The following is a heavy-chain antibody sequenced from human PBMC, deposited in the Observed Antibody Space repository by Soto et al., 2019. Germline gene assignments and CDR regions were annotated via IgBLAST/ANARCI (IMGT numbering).Heavy chain of an antibody. V-gene: IGHV4-30-4*01. CDR2: IHYSGSA. CDR1: GGSINSGDSY. J-gene: IGHJ5*02. CDR3: ARTREGILRFDP. D-gene: IGHD3-9*01. Sequence: SETLSLTCTVSGGSINSGDSYWSWIRQTPGKGLEWIGNIHYSGSASSNPSLKSRIILSVDTSKNQFSLRLSSVTAADTAVYYCARTREGILRFDPWGQGTLITVSS.